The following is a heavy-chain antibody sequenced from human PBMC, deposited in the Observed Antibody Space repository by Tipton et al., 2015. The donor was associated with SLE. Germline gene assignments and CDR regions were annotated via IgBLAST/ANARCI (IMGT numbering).Heavy chain of an antibody. J-gene: IGHJ4*02. CDR3: ALQYDSSGYYWF. CDR2: IYRSGST. Sequence: TLSLTCTVSGYSISSGYYWGWIRQSPGKGLEWIGTIYRSGSTWYNPSLKSRVTISVDKNQFSLKLTSVTAADTAVYYCALQYDSSGYYWFWGQGTLVTVSS. D-gene: IGHD3-22*01. CDR1: GYSISSGYY. V-gene: IGHV4-38-2*02.